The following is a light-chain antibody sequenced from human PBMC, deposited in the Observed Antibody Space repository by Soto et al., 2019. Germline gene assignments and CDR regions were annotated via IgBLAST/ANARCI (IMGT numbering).Light chain of an antibody. CDR3: QQYEDLPLT. Sequence: DIQMTQSPSSLSASVGDRVTITCQASQDISNYLNWYQQKPGKVPKLLIFDASNVETGVPSRFSGSGSGTDFTFTIHSLQPEDAATYYCQQYEDLPLTFGGGTK. CDR2: DAS. CDR1: QDISNY. V-gene: IGKV1-33*01. J-gene: IGKJ4*01.